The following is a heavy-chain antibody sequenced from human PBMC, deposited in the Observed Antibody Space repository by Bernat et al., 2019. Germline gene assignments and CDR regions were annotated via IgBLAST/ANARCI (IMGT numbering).Heavy chain of an antibody. D-gene: IGHD1-1*01. CDR3: ARDWATGTDWFDP. Sequence: EVQLVESGGGLVRPGGSLRLSCAASGFTFSTYTMNWVRQAPGKGLEWVSSISSSSHIYYVDSVKGRFIVSRDNAKNSLFLQMNSLRVEDTAVYYCARDWATGTDWFDPWGQGTLVTVSS. J-gene: IGHJ5*02. CDR1: GFTFSTYT. CDR2: ISSSSHI. V-gene: IGHV3-21*06.